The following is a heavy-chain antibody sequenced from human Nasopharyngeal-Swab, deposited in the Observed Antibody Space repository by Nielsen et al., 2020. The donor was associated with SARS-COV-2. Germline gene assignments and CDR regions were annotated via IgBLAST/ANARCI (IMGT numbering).Heavy chain of an antibody. V-gene: IGHV4-34*01. D-gene: IGHD6-19*01. J-gene: IGHJ6*03. Sequence: SETLSLTCAVYDGSFSGYYWSWIRQPPGKGLEWIGEINHSGSTNYNPSLKSRVTISVDTSKNQFSLKLSSVTAADTAVYYCARGASIAVAGILLPDYYYYMDVWGKGTTVTVSS. CDR3: ARGASIAVAGILLPDYYYYMDV. CDR2: INHSGST. CDR1: DGSFSGYY.